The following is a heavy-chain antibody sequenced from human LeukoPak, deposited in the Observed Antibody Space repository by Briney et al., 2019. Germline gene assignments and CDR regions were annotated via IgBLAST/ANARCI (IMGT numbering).Heavy chain of an antibody. D-gene: IGHD2-21*01. J-gene: IGHJ4*02. CDR1: GITLSNYG. V-gene: IGHV3-23*01. CDR2: IGNTET. Sequence: PGGSLRLSCAVSGITLSNYGMSWVRQAPGKGLEWVSTIGNTETFYADSVTGRFTISRDNSKNTVYLHMNSLRVEDTAVYYCAKDWIQFNRVFDCFDSWGQGTLVTVSS. CDR3: AKDWIQFNRVFDCFDS.